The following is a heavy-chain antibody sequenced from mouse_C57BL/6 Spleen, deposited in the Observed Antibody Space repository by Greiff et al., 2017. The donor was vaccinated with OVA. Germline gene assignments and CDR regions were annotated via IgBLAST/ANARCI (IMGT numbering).Heavy chain of an antibody. Sequence: EVQLQQSGPELVKPGASVKMSCKASGYTFTDYNMHWVKQSHGKSLEWIGYINPNNGGTSYNQKFKGKATLTVNKSSSTAYIELRSLTSEDSAVYYCARYGYYSKYFDYWGQGTTLTVSS. CDR3: ARYGYYSKYFDY. J-gene: IGHJ2*01. D-gene: IGHD2-5*01. CDR1: GYTFTDYN. V-gene: IGHV1-22*01. CDR2: INPNNGGT.